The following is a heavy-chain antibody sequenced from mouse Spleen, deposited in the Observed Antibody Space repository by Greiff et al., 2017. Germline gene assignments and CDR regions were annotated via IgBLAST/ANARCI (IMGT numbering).Heavy chain of an antibody. CDR3: ARGLTVFYFDY. V-gene: IGHV1-18*01. CDR2: INPSTGGT. D-gene: IGHD4-1*01. Sequence: EVQLQQSGPELVKPGASVKIPCKASGYTFTDYNMDWVKQSHGKSLEWIGEINPSTGGTTYNQKFKAKATLTVDKSSSTAYMQLKSLTSEDSAVYYCARGLTVFYFDYWGQGTTLTVSS. J-gene: IGHJ2*01. CDR1: GYTFTDYN.